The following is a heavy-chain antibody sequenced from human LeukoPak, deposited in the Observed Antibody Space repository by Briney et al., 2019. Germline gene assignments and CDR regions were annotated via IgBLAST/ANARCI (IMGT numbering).Heavy chain of an antibody. CDR3: AKSSYYDSSGYYREYYFDY. V-gene: IGHV3-23*01. D-gene: IGHD3-22*01. CDR2: ISGGGGST. J-gene: IGHJ4*02. Sequence: PGGSLRLSCAASGFTFSIYDMSWVRQAPGKGLEWVSAISGGGGSTHYADSVKGRFTISRDNSKNALYLQMSSLRAGDTAVYYCAKSSYYDSSGYYREYYFDYWGQGTLVTVSS. CDR1: GFTFSIYD.